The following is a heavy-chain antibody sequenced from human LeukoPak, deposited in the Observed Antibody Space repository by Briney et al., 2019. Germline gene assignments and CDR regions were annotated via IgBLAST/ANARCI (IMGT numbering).Heavy chain of an antibody. CDR2: IKEDGSEK. D-gene: IGHD3-3*01. V-gene: IGHV3-7*05. Sequence: GGSLRLSCAGSGFTFRISWMSWVRQAPGRGLEWVANIKEDGSEKNYVDSVKGRFTISRDNSKDSLYLQMNSLRTEDTALYYCAKDKHRLRAFDIWGQGTMVTVSS. CDR1: GFTFRISW. J-gene: IGHJ3*02. CDR3: AKDKHRLRAFDI.